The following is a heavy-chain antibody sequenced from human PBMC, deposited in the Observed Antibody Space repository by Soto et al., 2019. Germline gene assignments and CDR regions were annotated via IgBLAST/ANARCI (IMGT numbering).Heavy chain of an antibody. CDR2: IYYSGST. J-gene: IGHJ4*02. D-gene: IGHD6-6*01. CDR1: GGSISSSSYY. Sequence: SETLSLTCTVSGGSISSSSYYWGWIRQPPGKGLEWIGSIYYSGSTYYNPSLKSRVTISVDTSKNQFSLKLSSVTAADTAVYYCARHRSSSSRSPFDYWGQGTLVTVSS. V-gene: IGHV4-39*01. CDR3: ARHRSSSSRSPFDY.